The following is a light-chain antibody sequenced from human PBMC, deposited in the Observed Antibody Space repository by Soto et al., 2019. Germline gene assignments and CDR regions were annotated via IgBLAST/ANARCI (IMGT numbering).Light chain of an antibody. CDR2: EAS. V-gene: IGKV3-11*01. Sequence: EIVLTHSPGTLSLSPGDRATLSCRASQRVSTFLAWYQQRPGQAPRLLISEASNRATGIPARFSGSRSGTDFTLTISSLEPEDFAVYYCQQSHNWPRTFGQGTKVDIK. CDR3: QQSHNWPRT. CDR1: QRVSTF. J-gene: IGKJ1*01.